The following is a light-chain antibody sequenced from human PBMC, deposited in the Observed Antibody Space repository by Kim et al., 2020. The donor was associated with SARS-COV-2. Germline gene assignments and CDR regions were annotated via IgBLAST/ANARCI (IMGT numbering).Light chain of an antibody. J-gene: IGLJ3*02. CDR2: GNS. Sequence: QSVLTQPPSVSGAPGQRVTISCTGSSSNIGAGYDVHWYQQLPGTAPKLLIYGNSNRPSGVPDRFSGSKFGTSASLAITGLQAEDEADYYCQSYDSSLGGWVFGGGTQLTVL. CDR1: SSNIGAGYD. CDR3: QSYDSSLGGWV. V-gene: IGLV1-40*01.